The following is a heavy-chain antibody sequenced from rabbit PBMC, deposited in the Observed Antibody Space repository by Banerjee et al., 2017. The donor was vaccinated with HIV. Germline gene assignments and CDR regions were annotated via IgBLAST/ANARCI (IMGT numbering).Heavy chain of an antibody. D-gene: IGHD3-1*01. CDR3: VRDSEVAGYYHLFDL. Sequence: QSLEESGGDLVKPGASLTLTCTASGFSFSSNYYMCWVRQAPGKGLELIACIDTSSGSTWYASWAKGRFTISKTSSPTVTLQMTSLTAADTATYFCVRDSEVAGYYHLFDLWGPGTLVTVS. CDR1: GFSFSSNYY. CDR2: IDTSSGST. V-gene: IGHV1S40*01. J-gene: IGHJ4*01.